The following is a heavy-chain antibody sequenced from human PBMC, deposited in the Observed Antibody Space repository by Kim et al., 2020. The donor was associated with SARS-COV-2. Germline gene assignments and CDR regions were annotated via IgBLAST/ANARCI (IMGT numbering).Heavy chain of an antibody. V-gene: IGHV3-13*01. D-gene: IGHD6-19*01. J-gene: IGHJ6*02. Sequence: GGSLRLSCSASGFTFSSYDMHWVRQGIGKGLEWVSAIDSAGDTFYPSSVKGRLTITRENAKNNFYLQMNNLRVGDTAVYYCGRGAVAGTYGMDVWGQGTTVTVSS. CDR3: GRGAVAGTYGMDV. CDR1: GFTFSSYD. CDR2: IDSAGDT.